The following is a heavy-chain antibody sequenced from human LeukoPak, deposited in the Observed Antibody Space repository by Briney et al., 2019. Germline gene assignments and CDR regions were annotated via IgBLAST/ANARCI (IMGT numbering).Heavy chain of an antibody. D-gene: IGHD2/OR15-2a*01. J-gene: IGHJ5*02. CDR1: GFSFSGSA. CDR3: TAHLLYCNTTDCAPRGFDP. Sequence: GGSLKLSCAASGFSFSGSAIHWVRQTSGKGLEWIGRIRSQADSYATAYSVSVKGRFSISRDDSKNTAYLQMNSLRAEDTAVYYCTAHLLYCNTTDCAPRGFDPWGQGTLVTVSS. CDR2: IRSQADSYAT. V-gene: IGHV3-73*01.